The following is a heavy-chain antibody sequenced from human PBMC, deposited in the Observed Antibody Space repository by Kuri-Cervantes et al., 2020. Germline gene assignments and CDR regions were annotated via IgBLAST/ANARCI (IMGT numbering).Heavy chain of an antibody. D-gene: IGHD6-13*01. CDR3: ARERLAATANYYYYMDV. V-gene: IGHV4-34*01. CDR1: GGSISSYY. Sequence: GSLRLSCTVSGGSISSYYWSWIRHSPGKGLEWIGEINHDGNTNFHPSLKSRVTISVDPSKNQFSLKLTSVTAADSAVYYCARERLAATANYYYYMDVWGKGTTVTVSS. J-gene: IGHJ6*03. CDR2: INHDGNT.